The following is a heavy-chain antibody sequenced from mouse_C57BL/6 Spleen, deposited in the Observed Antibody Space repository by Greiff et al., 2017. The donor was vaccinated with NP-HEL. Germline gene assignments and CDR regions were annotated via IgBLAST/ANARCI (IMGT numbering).Heavy chain of an antibody. CDR3: AREDTTVVAPDYFDY. CDR2: ISDGGSYT. Sequence: EVQLQESGGGLVKPGGSLKLSCAASGFTFSSYAMSWVRQTPEKRLEWVATISDGGSYTYYPDNVKGRFTISRDNAKNNLYLQMSHLKSEDTAMYYCAREDTTVVAPDYFDYWGQGTTLTVSS. V-gene: IGHV5-4*01. CDR1: GFTFSSYA. D-gene: IGHD1-1*01. J-gene: IGHJ2*01.